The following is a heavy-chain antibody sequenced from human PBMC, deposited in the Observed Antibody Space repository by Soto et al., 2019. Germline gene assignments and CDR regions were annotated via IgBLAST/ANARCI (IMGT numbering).Heavy chain of an antibody. CDR1: GFTFSSYG. D-gene: IGHD6-19*01. V-gene: IGHV3-30*18. Sequence: QVQLVESGGGVVQPGRSLRLSCAASGFTFSSYGMHWVRQAPGKGLEWVAVISYDGSNKYYADSVKGRFTISRDNSKNPLYLQMNSLRAEDTAVYYCAKDEGYSSGWYVIGYYYGMDVWGQGTTVTVSS. CDR3: AKDEGYSSGWYVIGYYYGMDV. CDR2: ISYDGSNK. J-gene: IGHJ6*02.